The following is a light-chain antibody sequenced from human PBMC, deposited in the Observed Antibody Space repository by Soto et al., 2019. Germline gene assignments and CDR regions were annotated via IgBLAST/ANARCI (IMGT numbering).Light chain of an antibody. V-gene: IGKV3-15*01. CDR3: QQYNNWPLYT. CDR1: QSVSSN. CDR2: GAS. Sequence: EIVMTQSPATLSVSPGERATLSCRASQSVSSNLAWYQQKPGQAPRLLMYGASTRATGTPARFSGSGSGTEFTLTISSLQSEDSAVYYCQQYNNWPLYTFGQGTKLEIK. J-gene: IGKJ2*01.